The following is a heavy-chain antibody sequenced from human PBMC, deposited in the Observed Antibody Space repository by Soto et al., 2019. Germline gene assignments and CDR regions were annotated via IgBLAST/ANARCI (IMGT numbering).Heavy chain of an antibody. CDR1: GDTFSNFD. CDR3: ATMIRGLIHWLDP. V-gene: IGHV1-8*01. D-gene: IGHD3-16*01. CDR2: MYPNNGQT. Sequence: QVQLVQSGAEVKRPGASVKVSCKASGDTFSNFDFNWVRQATGQGPEWMGWMYPNNGQTAYARTFXXRXXMTWHSSTSTAYMELSSLTSEDTAVYYCATMIRGLIHWLDPWGQGTLVTVSS. J-gene: IGHJ5*02.